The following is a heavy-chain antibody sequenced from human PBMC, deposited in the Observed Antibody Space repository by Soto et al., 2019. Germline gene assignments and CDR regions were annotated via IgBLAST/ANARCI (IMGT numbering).Heavy chain of an antibody. CDR2: INPSGGST. J-gene: IGHJ5*02. CDR3: ARANYYDSSGYYFWFDP. V-gene: IGHV1-46*01. Sequence: ASVKVSCKASGYTFTSYYMHWVRQAPGQGLEWMGIINPSGGSTSYAQKFQGRVTMTRDTSTSTVYMELSSLRSEDTAVYYCARANYYDSSGYYFWFDPWGQGTPVTVSS. CDR1: GYTFTSYY. D-gene: IGHD3-22*01.